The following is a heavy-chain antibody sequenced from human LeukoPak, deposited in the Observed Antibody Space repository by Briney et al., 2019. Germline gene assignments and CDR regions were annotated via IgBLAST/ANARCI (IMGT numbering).Heavy chain of an antibody. CDR1: GGTFSSYA. CDR3: ATPLYCSSTSCPVRGMDV. D-gene: IGHD2-2*01. V-gene: IGHV1-69*04. Sequence: AASVKVSCKASGGTFSSYAISWVRQAPGQGLEWMGRIIPILGIANYPQKFQGRVTITADKSTSTAYMELSSLRSEDTAVYYCATPLYCSSTSCPVRGMDVWGQGTTVTVSS. J-gene: IGHJ6*02. CDR2: IIPILGIA.